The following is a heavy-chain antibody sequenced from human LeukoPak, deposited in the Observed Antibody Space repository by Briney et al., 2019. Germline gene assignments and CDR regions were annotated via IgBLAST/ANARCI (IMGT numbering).Heavy chain of an antibody. V-gene: IGHV4-34*01. J-gene: IGHJ6*03. Sequence: SETLSLTCAVYGGSFSGYYWSWIRQPPGKGLEWIGEINHSGSTNYNPSLKSRVTISVDTSKNQFSLKLSSVTAADTPVYYCARTTEAHSWRTRYYDYYMDVWGKGTTVTVSS. CDR1: GGSFSGYY. CDR3: ARTTEAHSWRTRYYDYYMDV. CDR2: INHSGST. D-gene: IGHD6-13*01.